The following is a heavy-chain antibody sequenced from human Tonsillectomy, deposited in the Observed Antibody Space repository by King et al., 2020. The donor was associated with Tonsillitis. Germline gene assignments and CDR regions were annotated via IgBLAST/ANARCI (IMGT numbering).Heavy chain of an antibody. CDR2: IYSGGST. V-gene: IGHV3-53*04. J-gene: IGHJ6*02. Sequence: EVQLVESGGGLVQPGGSLRLSCAASGFNVSKNYMSWVRQAPGKGLEWVSIIYSGGSTYYADSVKGRFAISRHIAKNTLYLQMNSLRAEVTAVYYCARHLRSGWYDSYYYGMDVWGQGTTVTVSS. D-gene: IGHD6-19*01. CDR3: ARHLRSGWYDSYYYGMDV. CDR1: GFNVSKNY.